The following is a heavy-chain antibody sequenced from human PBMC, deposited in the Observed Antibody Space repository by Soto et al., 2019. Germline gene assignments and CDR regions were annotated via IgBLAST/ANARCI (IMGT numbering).Heavy chain of an antibody. D-gene: IGHD3-3*01. CDR2: INAGNGNT. CDR3: ARGLLHYDFWSRSLVFDY. J-gene: IGHJ4*02. Sequence: ASVKVSCKASGYTFTSYAMHWVRQAPGQRLEWMGWINAGNGNTKYSQKFQGRVTITRDTSASTAYMELSSLRSEDTAVYYCARGLLHYDFWSRSLVFDYWGQGTLVTISS. CDR1: GYTFTSYA. V-gene: IGHV1-3*01.